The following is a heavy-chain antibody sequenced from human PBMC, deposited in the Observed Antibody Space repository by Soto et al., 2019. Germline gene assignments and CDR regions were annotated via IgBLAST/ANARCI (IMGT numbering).Heavy chain of an antibody. D-gene: IGHD3-22*01. CDR2: ISSNGGST. CDR3: ARTPYYYDSSGYSHDAFDI. Sequence: GGSLRLSCAAPGFTFSSYAMHWVRQAPGKGLEYVSAISSNGGSTYYANSVKGRFTISRDNSKNTLYLQMGSLRAEDMAVYYCARTPYYYDSSGYSHDAFDIWGQGTMVTVSS. CDR1: GFTFSSYA. V-gene: IGHV3-64*01. J-gene: IGHJ3*02.